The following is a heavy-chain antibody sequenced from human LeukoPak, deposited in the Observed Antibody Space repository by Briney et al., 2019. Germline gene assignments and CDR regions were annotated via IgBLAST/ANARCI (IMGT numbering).Heavy chain of an antibody. J-gene: IGHJ6*03. V-gene: IGHV3-23*01. D-gene: IGHD6-19*01. CDR3: AKGGWLYGDYYYYMDV. CDR2: ISGSGGST. CDR1: GFTFSSYA. Sequence: PGGSLRLSCAASGFTFSSYAMSWVRQAPGKGLEWVSAISGSGGSTYYADSVKGRFTISRDNSKNTLYLQMNSLRAEDTAVYYCAKGGWLYGDYYYYMDVWGKGTTVTISS.